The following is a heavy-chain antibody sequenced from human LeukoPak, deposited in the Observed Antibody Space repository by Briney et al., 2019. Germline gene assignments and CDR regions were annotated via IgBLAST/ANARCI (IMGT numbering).Heavy chain of an antibody. J-gene: IGHJ5*02. CDR3: ARVVSSGLNWFDP. Sequence: SQTLSLTCVISGDSVSSDSAVWNWIRQYPSRGLEWLGRTYYRSKWYNDYAVSVKSRITINPDTSKNQFSLQLNSVTPEDTAVYYCARVVSSGLNWFDPWGQGTLVTVSS. CDR1: GDSVSSDSAV. V-gene: IGHV6-1*01. D-gene: IGHD6-19*01. CDR2: TYYRSKWYN.